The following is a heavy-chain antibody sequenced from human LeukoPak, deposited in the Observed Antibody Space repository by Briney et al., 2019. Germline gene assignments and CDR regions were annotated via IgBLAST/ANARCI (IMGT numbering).Heavy chain of an antibody. CDR3: ASAQAYGSLLS. J-gene: IGHJ5*02. CDR2: ISYDGSNK. CDR1: AFTFSSYA. V-gene: IGHV3-30-3*01. Sequence: RSLRLSCAASAFTFSSYAMHWVRQAPGKGLEWVAVISYDGSNKYYADSVKGRFTISRDNSKNTLYLQMNSLRAEDTAVYYCASAQAYGSLLSWGEGTLVTVSS. D-gene: IGHD3-10*01.